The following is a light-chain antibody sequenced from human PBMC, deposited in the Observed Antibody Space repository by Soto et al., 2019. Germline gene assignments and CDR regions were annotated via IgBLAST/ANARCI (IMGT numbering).Light chain of an antibody. CDR2: DTS. CDR1: HSISSW. V-gene: IGKV1-39*01. J-gene: IGKJ3*01. CDR3: QETSSAPFT. Sequence: DIQMTQSPSTLSASVGDRVTITCRASHSISSWLAWYQQKPGKAPKLLIFDTSTLQSGVPSRFSGSGSRTHFTLTISSLQPEDFATYYCQETSSAPFTFGPGTTVDI.